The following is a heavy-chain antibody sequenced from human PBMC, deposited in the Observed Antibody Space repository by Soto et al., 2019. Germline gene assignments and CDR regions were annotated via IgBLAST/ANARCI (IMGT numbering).Heavy chain of an antibody. J-gene: IGHJ6*02. CDR2: IDPSDSYT. V-gene: IGHV5-10-1*01. CDR1: GYSFTSYW. D-gene: IGHD5-12*01. CDR3: AGSSDIVATIEDYYYDMDV. Sequence: GESLKISCKGSGYSFTSYWISWVRQMPGKGLEWMGRIDPSDSYTNYSPSFQGHVTISADKSISTAYLQWSSLKASDTAMYYCAGSSDIVATIEDYYYDMDVWGQGTTVTVSS.